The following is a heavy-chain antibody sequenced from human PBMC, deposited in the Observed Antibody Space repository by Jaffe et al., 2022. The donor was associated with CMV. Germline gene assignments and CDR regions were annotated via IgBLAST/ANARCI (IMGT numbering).Heavy chain of an antibody. CDR2: ISGSGGST. CDR3: AKDTQITMIVVVIPDY. CDR1: GFTFSSYA. Sequence: EVQLVESGGGLVQPGGSLRLSCAASGFTFSSYAMSWVRQAPGKGLEWVSAISGSGGSTYYADSVKGRFTISRDNSKNTLYLQMNSLRAEDTAVYYCAKDTQITMIVVVIPDYWGQGTLVTVSS. V-gene: IGHV3-23*04. D-gene: IGHD3-22*01. J-gene: IGHJ4*02.